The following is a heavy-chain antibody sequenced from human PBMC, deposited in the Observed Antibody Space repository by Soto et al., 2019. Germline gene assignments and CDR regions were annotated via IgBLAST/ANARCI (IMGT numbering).Heavy chain of an antibody. CDR2: IYYSGST. Sequence: SETLSLTCSVSGGSISSGVYYWSWIRQHPGKGLEWIGFIYYSGSTSYNPSLKSRVTISSDTSKNQFSLKLSSVTAADTAVYYCATPSIPAVGQDDAFYIWGQGTLVTVSS. CDR3: ATPSIPAVGQDDAFYI. J-gene: IGHJ3*02. V-gene: IGHV4-31*02. CDR1: GGSISSGVYY. D-gene: IGHD6-13*01.